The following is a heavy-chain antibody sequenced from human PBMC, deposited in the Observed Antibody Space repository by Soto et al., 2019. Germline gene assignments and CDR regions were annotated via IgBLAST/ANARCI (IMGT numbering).Heavy chain of an antibody. CDR2: IYYSGST. V-gene: IGHV4-59*01. D-gene: IGHD2-15*01. Sequence: SETLSLTCTVSGGSISSYYWSWIRQPPGKGLEWIGYIYYSGSTNYNPSLKSRVTISVDTSKNQFSLKLSSVTAADTAVYYCARFHKVAAPQFRHFHPWGQGTLVSGSS. CDR1: GGSISSYY. CDR3: ARFHKVAAPQFRHFHP. J-gene: IGHJ5*02.